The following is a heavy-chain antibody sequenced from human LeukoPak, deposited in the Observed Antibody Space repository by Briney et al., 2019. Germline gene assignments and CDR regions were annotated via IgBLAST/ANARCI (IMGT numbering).Heavy chain of an antibody. D-gene: IGHD2-15*01. Sequence: SETLSLTCTVSGGSISSYYWSWIRQPPGKGLEWIGYIYCSGSTNYNPSLKSRVTISVDTSKNQFSLKLSSVTAADTAVYYCAREGIVESFDIWGQGTMVTVSS. CDR1: GGSISSYY. V-gene: IGHV4-59*01. CDR2: IYCSGST. CDR3: AREGIVESFDI. J-gene: IGHJ3*02.